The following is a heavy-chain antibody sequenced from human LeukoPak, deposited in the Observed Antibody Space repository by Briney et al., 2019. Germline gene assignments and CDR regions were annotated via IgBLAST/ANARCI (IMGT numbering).Heavy chain of an antibody. CDR1: GFTFSSYG. CDR2: IWYDGSNK. D-gene: IGHD3-10*01. Sequence: GGSLRLSCAASGFTFSSYGMHWVRQAPGKGLEWVAVIWYDGSNKYYADSVKGRFTISRDNSKNTLYLQMNSLRAEDTAVYYCASIYGSGSYNDYWGQGTLVTVSS. CDR3: ASIYGSGSYNDY. J-gene: IGHJ4*02. V-gene: IGHV3-33*08.